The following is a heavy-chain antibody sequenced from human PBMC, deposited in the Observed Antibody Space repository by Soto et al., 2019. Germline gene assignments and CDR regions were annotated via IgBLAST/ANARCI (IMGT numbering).Heavy chain of an antibody. Sequence: GGSLRLPCAASGFTFSSYAMSWVRQAPGKGLEWVSAISGGGGSTYYADSVKGRFTISRDNSKNTLYLQMNSLRAEDTAVYYCAKVLHYYDSRTIWGQGTLVTVSS. CDR1: GFTFSSYA. J-gene: IGHJ4*02. D-gene: IGHD3-22*01. CDR2: ISGGGGST. V-gene: IGHV3-23*01. CDR3: AKVLHYYDSRTI.